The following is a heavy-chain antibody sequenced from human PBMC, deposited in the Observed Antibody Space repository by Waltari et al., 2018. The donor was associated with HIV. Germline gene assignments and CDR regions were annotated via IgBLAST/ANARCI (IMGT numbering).Heavy chain of an antibody. CDR3: ARGDSNGYYFDY. Sequence: QVQLQESGPGLVKPSEPLSLTCTVSGDSMSGYYWSWIRQPPGKGLEWIVYRYFGGSSNYNPSLRSRVTISLDTSSNQFALTVNSVSAADTAIYYCARGDSNGYYFDYWGQGTLVTVSS. J-gene: IGHJ4*02. D-gene: IGHD3-22*01. V-gene: IGHV4-59*01. CDR2: RYFGGSS. CDR1: GDSMSGYY.